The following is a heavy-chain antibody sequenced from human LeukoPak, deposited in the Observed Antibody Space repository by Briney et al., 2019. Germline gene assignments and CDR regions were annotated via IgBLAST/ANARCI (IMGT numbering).Heavy chain of an antibody. J-gene: IGHJ4*02. D-gene: IGHD6-19*01. Sequence: PGQSLRLSCAAAGITFNSYANYLVRQAGGKGQELVSGIFGSGGSAHYADSVKGRFNISRANSTHTVYLQMGSLGVDHTAVYYCGKPTTGYSSGRYPGWPVDYWGQGTLVTVSS. CDR1: GITFNSYA. V-gene: IGHV3-23*01. CDR2: IFGSGGSA. CDR3: GKPTTGYSSGRYPGWPVDY.